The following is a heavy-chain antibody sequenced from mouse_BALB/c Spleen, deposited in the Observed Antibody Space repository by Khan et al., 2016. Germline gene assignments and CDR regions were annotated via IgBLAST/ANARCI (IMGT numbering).Heavy chain of an antibody. V-gene: IGHV5-6-5*01. Sequence: EVELVESGGGLVKPGGSLKLSCAASGFTFSTYAMSWVRQTPEKRLEWVASISSGGTTYYPDSLKGRFTIPRDNARNILYVQMSSRRSEDTAMYYCARGVTTVVDYFDYWGQGTTLTVSS. J-gene: IGHJ2*01. CDR2: ISSGGTT. CDR3: ARGVTTVVDYFDY. D-gene: IGHD1-1*01. CDR1: GFTFSTYA.